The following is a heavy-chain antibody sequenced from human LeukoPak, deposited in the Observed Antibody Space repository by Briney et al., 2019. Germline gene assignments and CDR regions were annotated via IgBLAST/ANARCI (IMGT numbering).Heavy chain of an antibody. CDR3: AMPPDYYDSTRFDP. J-gene: IGHJ5*02. Sequence: GGSLRLSCAASGFTFSSYAMSWVRQAPGKGLEWVSAISGSGGSTYYADSVKGRFTISRDNSKNTLYLQMNSLRAEDTAVYYCAMPPDYYDSTRFDPWGQGTLVTVSS. V-gene: IGHV3-23*01. D-gene: IGHD3-22*01. CDR1: GFTFSSYA. CDR2: ISGSGGST.